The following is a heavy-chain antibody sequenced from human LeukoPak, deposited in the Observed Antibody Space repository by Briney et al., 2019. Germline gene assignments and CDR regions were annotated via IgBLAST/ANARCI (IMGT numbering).Heavy chain of an antibody. J-gene: IGHJ4*02. D-gene: IGHD6-19*01. CDR3: ARITTGYSSGWYGDY. CDR1: GFTFSSYA. V-gene: IGHV3-23*01. CDR2: ISSSGGAT. Sequence: GGSLRLSCAASGFTFSSYAMSWVRQAPGKGLEWVSSISSSGGATYYADSVKGRFTISRDNSKNTLYLQMNSLRAEDTAVYYCARITTGYSSGWYGDYWGQGTLVTVSS.